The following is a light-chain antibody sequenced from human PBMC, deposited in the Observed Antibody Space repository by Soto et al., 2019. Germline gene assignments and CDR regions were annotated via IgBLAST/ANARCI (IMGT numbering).Light chain of an antibody. CDR2: AAS. CDR3: QQSLGIRYT. V-gene: IGKV1-39*01. J-gene: IGKJ2*01. Sequence: DIQMTQSPSALSASVGDRVTITCRASQTISTYLHWYQQKPGKAPKLLIYAASTLQSGVPSRFSGSGSGTDFTLTISNLQPEDFATYDCQQSLGIRYTFGQGTRLEIK. CDR1: QTISTY.